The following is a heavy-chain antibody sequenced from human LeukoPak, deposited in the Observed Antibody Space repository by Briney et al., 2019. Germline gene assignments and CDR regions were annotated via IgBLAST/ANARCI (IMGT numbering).Heavy chain of an antibody. J-gene: IGHJ4*02. CDR2: ISSTVITT. CDR1: GFTFTDYY. CDR3: VRSVYNWNDVDY. Sequence: PGGSLRLSCAASGFTFTDYYMSWIRQAPGKGLEWVSYISSTVITTYYADSVKGRFTISRDNAKNSLYLQMNSLRAGDTAVYYCVRSVYNWNDVDYWGQGTLVTVSS. D-gene: IGHD1-20*01. V-gene: IGHV3-11*01.